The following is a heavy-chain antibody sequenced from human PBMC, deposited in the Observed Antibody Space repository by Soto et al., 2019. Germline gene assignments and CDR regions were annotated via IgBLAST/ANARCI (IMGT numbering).Heavy chain of an antibody. J-gene: IGHJ4*02. CDR1: GYTFTSYC. CDR2: ISAYNGNT. D-gene: IGHD6-13*01. Sequence: GASVKVSCKASGYTFTSYCISWVRQAPGQGLEWMGWISAYNGNTNYAQKLQGRVTMTTDTSTSTAYMELRSLRSDDTAVYYCARGSRIAAAGTDFDYWGQGTLVTVSS. CDR3: ARGSRIAAAGTDFDY. V-gene: IGHV1-18*01.